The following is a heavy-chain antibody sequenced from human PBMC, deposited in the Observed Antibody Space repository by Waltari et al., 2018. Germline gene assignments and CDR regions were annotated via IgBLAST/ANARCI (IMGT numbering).Heavy chain of an antibody. CDR1: GFTFGSYG. J-gene: IGHJ4*02. CDR2: IWYDGSNK. Sequence: QVQLVESGGGVVQPGRSLRLPCAASGFTFGSYGMPWVRQAPGKGLEWVAVIWYDGSNKYYADSVKGRFTISRDNSKNTLYLQMNSLRAEDTAVYYCARVGLDSYYFDYWGQGTLVTVSS. D-gene: IGHD3-3*01. CDR3: ARVGLDSYYFDY. V-gene: IGHV3-33*01.